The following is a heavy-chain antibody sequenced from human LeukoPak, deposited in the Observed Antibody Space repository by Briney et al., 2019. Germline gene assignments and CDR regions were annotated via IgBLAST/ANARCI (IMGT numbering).Heavy chain of an antibody. CDR3: ARGPYHYYMDV. Sequence: GGSLRLSCAASGFTFSSYWMNWVRQAPGKGLEWVANIKQDGSEKNYVDSVKGRFTISGDNAKNSLYLQMNSLRAEDTTVYYCARGPYHYYMDVWGKGTTVTVSS. V-gene: IGHV3-7*01. J-gene: IGHJ6*03. CDR2: IKQDGSEK. CDR1: GFTFSSYW.